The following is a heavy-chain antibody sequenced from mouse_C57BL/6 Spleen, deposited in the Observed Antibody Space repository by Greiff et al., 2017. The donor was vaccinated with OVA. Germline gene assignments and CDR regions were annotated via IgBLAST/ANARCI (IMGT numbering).Heavy chain of an antibody. CDR1: GYSFTGYF. Sequence: VQLKQSGPELVKPGDSVKISCKASGYSFTGYFMNWVMQSHGKSLEWIGRINPYNGDTFYNQKFKGKATLTVDKSSSTAHMELRSLTSEDSAVYYCAREGYYDYDYYAMDYWGQGTSVTVSS. D-gene: IGHD2-4*01. V-gene: IGHV1-20*01. CDR2: INPYNGDT. J-gene: IGHJ4*01. CDR3: AREGYYDYDYYAMDY.